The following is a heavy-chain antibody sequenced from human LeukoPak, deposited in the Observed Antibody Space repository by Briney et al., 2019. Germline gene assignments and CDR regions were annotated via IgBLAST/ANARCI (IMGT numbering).Heavy chain of an antibody. Sequence: PGGSLRLSCAASGFTFSSYWMSWVRQAPGKGLEWVANIKQDGSEKYYVDSVKGRFTISRDNAKNSLYLQMNSLRAEDTAVYYCARDGQGYCSGGSCHGPDLGGQGTLVTVSS. V-gene: IGHV3-7*01. D-gene: IGHD2-15*01. J-gene: IGHJ4*02. CDR1: GFTFSSYW. CDR2: IKQDGSEK. CDR3: ARDGQGYCSGGSCHGPDL.